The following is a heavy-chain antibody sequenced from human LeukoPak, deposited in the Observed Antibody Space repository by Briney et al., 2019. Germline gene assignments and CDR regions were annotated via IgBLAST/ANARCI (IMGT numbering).Heavy chain of an antibody. CDR1: GGSFSGHY. D-gene: IGHD4-17*01. J-gene: IGHJ4*02. CDR3: ARDGNYGDLGY. V-gene: IGHV4-34*01. Sequence: PSETLSLTCAVSGGSFSGHYWNWIRQPPGKGLEWIGEINHGGSTNYNPSLKSRVTISVDTSKNQFSLKLSSVTAADTAVYYCARDGNYGDLGYWGQGTLVTVSS. CDR2: INHGGST.